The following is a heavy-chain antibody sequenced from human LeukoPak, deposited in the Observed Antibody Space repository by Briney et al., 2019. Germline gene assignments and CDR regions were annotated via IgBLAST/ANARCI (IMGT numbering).Heavy chain of an antibody. J-gene: IGHJ4*02. Sequence: SETLSLTCTVSGGSIINYYWSWIRQPPGKGLEWIGYIYYSGGTNYNPSLKSRVTISVDTSKNQFSLKLSSVTAADTAVYYCATPLLLYDFWSGYYGWGQGTLVTVSS. D-gene: IGHD3-3*01. V-gene: IGHV4-59*08. CDR3: ATPLLLYDFWSGYYG. CDR2: IYYSGGT. CDR1: GGSIINYY.